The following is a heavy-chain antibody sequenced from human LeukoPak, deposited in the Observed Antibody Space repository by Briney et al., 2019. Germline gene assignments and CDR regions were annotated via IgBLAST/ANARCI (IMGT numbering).Heavy chain of an antibody. CDR3: ARRTTGDDY. J-gene: IGHJ4*02. CDR1: GFTFSSYA. CDR2: ISSSGLTM. Sequence: GGSLRLSCAASGFTFSSYAMSWVRQVPGRGLEWVSYISSSGLTMYYADSVKGRFTISRDNAKNSLYLQMNSLRAEDTGVYYCARRTTGDDYWGQGTLVTVSS. D-gene: IGHD4-17*01. V-gene: IGHV3-48*03.